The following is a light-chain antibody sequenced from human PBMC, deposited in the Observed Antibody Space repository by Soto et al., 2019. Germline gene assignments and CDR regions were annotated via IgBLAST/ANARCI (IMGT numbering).Light chain of an antibody. CDR1: SSDVGGYKY. CDR2: EVS. V-gene: IGLV2-14*01. CDR3: SSYTSSSTLVV. J-gene: IGLJ2*01. Sequence: QSALTQPASVSGSPGQSITISCSGSSSDVGGYKYVSWYQQHPGKAPKLLIYEVSNRPSGVSTRFSGSKSGNTASLTISGVQAEDEADYYCSSYTSSSTLVVFGGGTKVTVL.